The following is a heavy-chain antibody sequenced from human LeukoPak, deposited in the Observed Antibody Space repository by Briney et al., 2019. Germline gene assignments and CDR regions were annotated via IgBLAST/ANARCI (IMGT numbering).Heavy chain of an antibody. CDR3: ATRTPGRAAAGIDY. CDR1: GFTVSRNY. J-gene: IGHJ4*02. V-gene: IGHV3-53*01. CDR2: IYSGGSI. Sequence: PGGSLRLSCAASGFTVSRNYMSWVRQAPGKGLEWVSVIYSGGSIYYADSVKGRFTISRDNSKNTLYLQMNSLRAEDTAVYYCATRTPGRAAAGIDYWGQGTLVTVSS. D-gene: IGHD6-13*01.